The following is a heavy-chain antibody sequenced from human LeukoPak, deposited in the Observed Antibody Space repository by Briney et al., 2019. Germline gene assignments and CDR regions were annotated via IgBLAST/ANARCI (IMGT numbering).Heavy chain of an antibody. CDR2: ISWNSGSI. CDR3: AKGYYYGSGSLDPYYFDY. Sequence: GGSLRLSCAASGFTFSSYAMHWVRQAPGKGLEWVSGISWNSGSIGYADSVKGRFTISRDNAKNSLYLQMNSLRAEDTALYYCAKGYYYGSGSLDPYYFDYWGQGTLVTVSS. CDR1: GFTFSSYA. V-gene: IGHV3-9*01. D-gene: IGHD3-10*01. J-gene: IGHJ4*02.